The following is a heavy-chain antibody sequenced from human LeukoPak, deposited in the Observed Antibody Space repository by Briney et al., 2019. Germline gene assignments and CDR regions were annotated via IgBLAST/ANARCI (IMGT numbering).Heavy chain of an antibody. V-gene: IGHV3-74*01. CDR2: ISPDGRNI. J-gene: IGHJ4*02. D-gene: IGHD4-11*01. CDR3: VRDGGVTTPTDC. CDR1: GVTLSDYC. Sequence: GGSLRLSCAASGVTLSDYCMNWVRQAPGKGPVWVSHISPDGRNIAYADSVKGRFTISRDSAKNTLYLQMNSLRVGDTAVYYCVRDGGVTTPTDCWGEGTLVTVSS.